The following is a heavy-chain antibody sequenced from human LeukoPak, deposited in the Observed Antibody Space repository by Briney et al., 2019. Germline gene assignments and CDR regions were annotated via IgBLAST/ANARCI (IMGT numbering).Heavy chain of an antibody. CDR2: INHSGST. CDR3: ARSGSSGWSWFEP. Sequence: SETLSLTCAVYGGSFSGYYWSWIRQPPGKELEWIGEINHSGSTNYNPSLKSRVTISVDTSKNQFSLKLSSVTAADTAVYYCARSGSSGWSWFEPWGQGTLVTVSS. V-gene: IGHV4-34*01. D-gene: IGHD6-19*01. CDR1: GGSFSGYY. J-gene: IGHJ5*02.